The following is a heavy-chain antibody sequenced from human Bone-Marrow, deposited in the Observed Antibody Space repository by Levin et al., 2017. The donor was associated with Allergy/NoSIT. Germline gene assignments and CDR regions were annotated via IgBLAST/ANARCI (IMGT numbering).Heavy chain of an antibody. CDR2: ISYDVSNE. CDR1: GFIFSPYA. Sequence: GESLKISCAASGFIFSPYAMYWVRQAPGEGLEWLAVISYDVSNEYYADSVKGRFTISRDNSKDTLYLQMNSLTTEDTAVYYCARGYIYGPALGYFDHWGQGTLVTVSS. V-gene: IGHV3-30*04. D-gene: IGHD5-18*01. CDR3: ARGYIYGPALGYFDH. J-gene: IGHJ4*02.